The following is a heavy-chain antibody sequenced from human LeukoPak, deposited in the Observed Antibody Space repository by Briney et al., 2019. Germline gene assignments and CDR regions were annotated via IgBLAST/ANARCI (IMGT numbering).Heavy chain of an antibody. CDR2: IYSGGNT. J-gene: IGHJ1*01. V-gene: IGHV3-53*01. D-gene: IGHD3-22*01. Sequence: GGSLRLSCAASGFTVSSNYMSWVRQAPGKGLQWASVIYSGGNTYYADSVKGRFTISRDNSKNTLYLQMNSLRAEDTAVYYCAGRTVTPYYHDSSGFHLQYWGQGTLVTVSS. CDR1: GFTVSSNY. CDR3: AGRTVTPYYHDSSGFHLQY.